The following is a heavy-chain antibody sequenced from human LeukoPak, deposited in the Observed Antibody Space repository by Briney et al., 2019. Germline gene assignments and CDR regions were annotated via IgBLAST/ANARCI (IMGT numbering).Heavy chain of an antibody. D-gene: IGHD3-9*01. CDR3: AKYGQGRYFDRLVCAFDY. J-gene: IGHJ4*02. Sequence: PGGSLRLSCAASGFTFSSYAINWVRQAPGKGLVWVSRINSDGSSTSYADSVKGRFTISRDNAKNTLYLQMNSLRAEDTAVYYCAKYGQGRYFDRLVCAFDYWGQGTLVTVSS. CDR1: GFTFSSYA. CDR2: INSDGSST. V-gene: IGHV3-74*01.